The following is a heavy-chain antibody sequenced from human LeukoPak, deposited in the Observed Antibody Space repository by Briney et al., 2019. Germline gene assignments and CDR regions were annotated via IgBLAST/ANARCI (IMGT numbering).Heavy chain of an antibody. Sequence: PGGSLRLSCAASGFTFSTYNMHWVRQAPGKGLEWVAVVSYDGRIEYYADSVRGRFTISRDSSKNALYLQMNSLSAEDTAVYYCATVRGGNTRDFDYWGQGTLVTVSS. CDR2: VSYDGRIE. CDR1: GFTFSTYN. V-gene: IGHV3-30*04. CDR3: ATVRGGNTRDFDY. D-gene: IGHD3-16*01. J-gene: IGHJ4*02.